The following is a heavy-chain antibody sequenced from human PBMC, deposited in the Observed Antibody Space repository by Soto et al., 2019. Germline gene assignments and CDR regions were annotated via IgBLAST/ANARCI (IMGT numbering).Heavy chain of an antibody. V-gene: IGHV3-73*01. CDR3: ARHLVPELEPTTPYYNGMDV. D-gene: IGHD1-1*01. CDR2: IENKAKNYAT. J-gene: IGHJ6*02. CDR1: GIESSNYA. Sequence: GGSLRLSCVASGIESSNYAMSWVRQAPGKGLEWVGHIENKAKNYATAYAASVRGRFIISRDDSKKTTYLQMNSLKIADTAVYYCARHLVPELEPTTPYYNGMDVWGQGTTVTVSS.